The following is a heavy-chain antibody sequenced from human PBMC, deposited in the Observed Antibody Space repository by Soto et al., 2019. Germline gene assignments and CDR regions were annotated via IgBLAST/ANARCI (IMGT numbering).Heavy chain of an antibody. V-gene: IGHV4-4*02. CDR3: AREIVTAGGNNYFDP. CDR1: GGTVASSHW. J-gene: IGHJ5*02. D-gene: IGHD2-21*02. CDR2: VYHTGDT. Sequence: SETLSLTSGVSGGTVASSHWWSWVRQSPGRGLAWIGNVYHTGDTNFNPSLQSRVTFSVDKSNNQFSLRLTSVTAADTAVYFCAREIVTAGGNNYFDPWGPGTLVTVSS.